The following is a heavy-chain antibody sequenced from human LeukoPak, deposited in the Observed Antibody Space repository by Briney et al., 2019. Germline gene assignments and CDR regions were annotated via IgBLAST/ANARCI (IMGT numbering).Heavy chain of an antibody. J-gene: IGHJ2*01. CDR3: ATSYGDPRVWYFDL. Sequence: SVKVSCKASGFTFTSSAMQWVRQARGQRLEWIGWIVVGSGNTNYAQKFQDRVTMTRNTSISTAYMELSSLRSEDTAVYYCATSYGDPRVWYFDLWGRGTLVTVSS. CDR1: GFTFTSSA. D-gene: IGHD4-17*01. CDR2: IVVGSGNT. V-gene: IGHV1-58*02.